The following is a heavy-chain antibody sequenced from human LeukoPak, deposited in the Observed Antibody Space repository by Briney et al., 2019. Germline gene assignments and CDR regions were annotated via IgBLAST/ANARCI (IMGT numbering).Heavy chain of an antibody. Sequence: SVKVSCKASGYTFTGYYMHWVRQAPGQGLEWMGGIIPIFGTANYAQKFQGRVTITADESTSTAYMELSSLRSEDTAVYYCARAEGFWSGYYWGYWGQGTLVTVSS. CDR2: IIPIFGTA. D-gene: IGHD3-3*01. J-gene: IGHJ4*02. CDR1: GYTFTGYY. V-gene: IGHV1-69*13. CDR3: ARAEGFWSGYYWGY.